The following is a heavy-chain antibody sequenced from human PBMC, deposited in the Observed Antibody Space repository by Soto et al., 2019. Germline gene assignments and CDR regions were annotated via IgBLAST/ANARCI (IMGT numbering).Heavy chain of an antibody. Sequence: EVQLVESGGGLVQPGRSLRLSCAASGFTFDDYAMHWVRQAPGKGLEWVSGISWNSGSIGYADSVKGRFTISRDNAKNSLYLQMNSLRAEDTALYYCAKTTADSSRTFDYWGQGTLVTVSS. D-gene: IGHD6-13*01. CDR2: ISWNSGSI. CDR3: AKTTADSSRTFDY. V-gene: IGHV3-9*01. CDR1: GFTFDDYA. J-gene: IGHJ4*02.